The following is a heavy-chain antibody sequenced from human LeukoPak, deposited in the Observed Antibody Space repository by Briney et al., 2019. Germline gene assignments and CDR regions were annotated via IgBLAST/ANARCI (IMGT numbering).Heavy chain of an antibody. Sequence: GGSLRLSCAASGFTFSSYSMFWVRQAPGKGLEWVSSISSSSSYIYYADSVKGRFTISRDNSKNTLYLQMNSLRAEDTAVYYCAKELTSEGYFDHWGQGTLVTVSS. D-gene: IGHD3-9*01. J-gene: IGHJ4*02. CDR3: AKELTSEGYFDH. CDR2: ISSSSSYI. V-gene: IGHV3-21*04. CDR1: GFTFSSYS.